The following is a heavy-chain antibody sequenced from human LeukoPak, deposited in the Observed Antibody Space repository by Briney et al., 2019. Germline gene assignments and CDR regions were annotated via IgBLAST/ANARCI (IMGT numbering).Heavy chain of an antibody. D-gene: IGHD3-10*01. J-gene: IGHJ5*02. CDR3: ARDSGTAGEVKFDP. Sequence: SETLSLTCAVYGGSFSGYYWSWIRQPPGKGLEWIGEINHSGSTNYNPSLKSRVTISVDTSKNQFSLKLSSVTAADTAVYYCARDSGTAGEVKFDPWGQGMLVTVSS. CDR2: INHSGST. CDR1: GGSFSGYY. V-gene: IGHV4-34*01.